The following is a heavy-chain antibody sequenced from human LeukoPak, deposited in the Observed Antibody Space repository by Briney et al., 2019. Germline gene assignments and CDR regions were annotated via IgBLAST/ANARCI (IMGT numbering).Heavy chain of an antibody. CDR3: ARDGSGSSGWLGGHLDY. CDR1: GGSISSYY. J-gene: IGHJ4*02. CDR2: IYYSGST. V-gene: IGHV4-59*12. Sequence: SETLSLTCTVSGGSISSYYWSWIRQPPGKGLEWIGYIYYSGSTYYNPSLKSRVTISVDTSKNQFSLKLSSVTAADTAVYYCARDGSGSSGWLGGHLDYWGQGTLVTVSS. D-gene: IGHD6-19*01.